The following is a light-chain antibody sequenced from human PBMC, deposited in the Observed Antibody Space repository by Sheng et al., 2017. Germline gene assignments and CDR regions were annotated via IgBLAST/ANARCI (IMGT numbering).Light chain of an antibody. CDR2: GVS. V-gene: IGKV1-16*01. CDR3: QQAVTLPYT. CDR1: QGILNY. J-gene: IGKJ2*01. Sequence: DIQMTQSPSSLSAYVGDRVTITCRASQGILNYLAWFQQKPGKAPKSLIYGVSSLQNGVPARFSGGGSGTDFSLTITSLQPEDVATYFCQQAVTLPYTFGQGTRLEI.